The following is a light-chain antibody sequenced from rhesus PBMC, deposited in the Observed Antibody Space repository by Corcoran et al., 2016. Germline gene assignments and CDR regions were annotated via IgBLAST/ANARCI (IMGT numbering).Light chain of an antibody. CDR2: YAA. J-gene: IGKJ2*01. V-gene: IGKV1-66*01. CDR3: QQYNDSPYS. CDR1: QGINNY. Sequence: DIQMTQSPSSLSASVGDRVTITCRASQGINNYLSWYQQKPGKAPKPLMYYAASLETGVPSMFSGSRSWTDYTLTISSMQPEDIATYYCQQYNDSPYSFGQGTKVEIK.